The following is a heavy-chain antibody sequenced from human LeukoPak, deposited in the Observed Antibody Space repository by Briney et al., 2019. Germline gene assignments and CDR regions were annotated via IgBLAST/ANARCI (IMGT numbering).Heavy chain of an antibody. CDR3: ARVGDCSGGSCYAFDY. CDR1: GGSISSGGYY. Sequence: SETLSLTCTVSGGSISSGGYYWSWIRQHPGKGLEWIGYIYYSGSTYYNPSLKSRVTISVDTSKNQFSLKLSSVTAADTAVYYCARVGDCSGGSCYAFDYWGQGTLVTVSS. D-gene: IGHD2-15*01. CDR2: IYYSGST. V-gene: IGHV4-31*03. J-gene: IGHJ4*02.